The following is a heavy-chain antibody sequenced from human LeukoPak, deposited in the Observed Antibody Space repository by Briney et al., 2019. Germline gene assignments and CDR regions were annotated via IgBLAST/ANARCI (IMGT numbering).Heavy chain of an antibody. J-gene: IGHJ6*03. Sequence: SETLSLTCTVSGGSISSYYWSWIRQPAGKGLEWIGRIYTSGSTNYNPSLKSRVTMSVDTSKNQFSLKLSSVTAADTAVYYCAREGWFGYYYDSSGYYRYYYYYMDVWGKGTTGTISS. D-gene: IGHD3-22*01. CDR2: IYTSGST. V-gene: IGHV4-4*07. CDR3: AREGWFGYYYDSSGYYRYYYYYMDV. CDR1: GGSISSYY.